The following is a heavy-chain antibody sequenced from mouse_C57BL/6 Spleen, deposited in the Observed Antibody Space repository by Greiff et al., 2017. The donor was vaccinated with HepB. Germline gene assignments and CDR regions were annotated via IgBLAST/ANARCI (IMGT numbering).Heavy chain of an antibody. J-gene: IGHJ2*01. V-gene: IGHV1-22*01. CDR3: ALLITVVATRGFDY. CDR2: INPNNGGT. CDR1: GYTFTDYN. D-gene: IGHD1-1*01. Sequence: VQLQQSGPELVKPGASVKMSCKASGYTFTDYNMHWVKQSHGKSLEWIGYINPNNGGTSYNQKFKGKATLTVNKSSSTAYMELRSLTSEDSAVYYCALLITVVATRGFDYWGQGTTLTVSS.